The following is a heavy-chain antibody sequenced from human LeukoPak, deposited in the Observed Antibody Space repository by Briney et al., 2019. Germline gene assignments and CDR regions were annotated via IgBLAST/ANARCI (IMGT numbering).Heavy chain of an antibody. CDR1: GGSISSYY. D-gene: IGHD3-3*01. CDR2: IYTSGST. CDR3: ARERAEYDFWSGYCFDY. Sequence: PSETLSLTCTVSGGSISSYYWSWIRQPAGKGLEWIGRIYTSGSTNYNPSLKSRVTISVDTSKNQFSLKLSSVTAADTAVYYCARERAEYDFWSGYCFDYWGQGTLVTVSS. J-gene: IGHJ4*02. V-gene: IGHV4-4*07.